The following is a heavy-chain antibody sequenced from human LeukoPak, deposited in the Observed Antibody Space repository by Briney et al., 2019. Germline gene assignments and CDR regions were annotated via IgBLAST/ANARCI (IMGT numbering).Heavy chain of an antibody. Sequence: GGSLRLSCAASGFTFSSYDMHWVRQVTGKGLEWVSDIGTVGDTYYAGSVKGRFTISRENAKNSLYLQMYSLRAGDTAVYYCARVRSGSLGYYGMDVWGQGTTVTVSS. D-gene: IGHD1-26*01. V-gene: IGHV3-13*01. CDR1: GFTFSSYD. J-gene: IGHJ6*02. CDR3: ARVRSGSLGYYGMDV. CDR2: IGTVGDT.